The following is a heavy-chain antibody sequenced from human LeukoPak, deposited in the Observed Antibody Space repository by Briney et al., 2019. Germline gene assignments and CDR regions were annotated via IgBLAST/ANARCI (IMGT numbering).Heavy chain of an antibody. V-gene: IGHV1-69*13. CDR1: GGTFSSYA. CDR2: IIPIFGTA. J-gene: IGHJ4*02. D-gene: IGHD2-2*01. Sequence: SVKVSCKAPGGTFSSYAISWVRQAPGPGLEWMGGIIPIFGTANYAQKFQGRVTITADESTSTAYMELSSLRSEDTAVYYCARDFCSTSCNLGYWGQGTLVTVSS. CDR3: ARDFCSTSCNLGY.